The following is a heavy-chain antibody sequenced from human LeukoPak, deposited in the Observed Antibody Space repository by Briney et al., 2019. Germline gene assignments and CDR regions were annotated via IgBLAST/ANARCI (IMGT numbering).Heavy chain of an antibody. CDR2: IWFDGSNK. V-gene: IGHV3-33*01. CDR3: ARDRTIINYDILTADAFDF. Sequence: GGSLRLSCAASGFTFSGHGMHWVRQAPGKGLEWVALIWFDGSNKHYADSVNGRFTISRDSSKLYLQMNSLRAEDTAVYYCARDRTIINYDILTADAFDFWGQGTMVTVSS. D-gene: IGHD3-9*01. CDR1: GFTFSGHG. J-gene: IGHJ3*01.